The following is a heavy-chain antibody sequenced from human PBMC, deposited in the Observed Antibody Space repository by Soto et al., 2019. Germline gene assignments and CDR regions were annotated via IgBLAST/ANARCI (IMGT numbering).Heavy chain of an antibody. D-gene: IGHD6-13*01. J-gene: IGHJ5*02. CDR1: GGSISSYY. CDR2: IYYSGST. V-gene: IGHV4-59*08. CDR3: ARHGRCCWYDGFWFDL. Sequence: PSETLSLTCTVSGGSISSYYWNWIRQPPGKGLEWIGYIYYSGSTNYNPSLRSRVTISVDTSKNQFSLKLTSVTAADTAVYYCARHGRCCWYDGFWFDLCGQGTLVIVSS.